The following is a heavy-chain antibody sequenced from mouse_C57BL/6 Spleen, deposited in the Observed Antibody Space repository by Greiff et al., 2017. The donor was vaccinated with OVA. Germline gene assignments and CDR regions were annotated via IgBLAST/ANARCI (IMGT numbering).Heavy chain of an antibody. CDR1: GFNIKDYY. CDR3: TTSGGNYRDYYAMDY. CDR2: IDPEDGDT. V-gene: IGHV14-1*01. D-gene: IGHD2-1*01. Sequence: EVQLQQSGAELVRPGASVKLSCTASGFNIKDYYMHWVKQRPEQGLEWIGRIDPEDGDTEYAPKFQGKATMTADTSSNTAYLQLSSLTSEDTAVYYCTTSGGNYRDYYAMDYWGQGTSVTVS. J-gene: IGHJ4*01.